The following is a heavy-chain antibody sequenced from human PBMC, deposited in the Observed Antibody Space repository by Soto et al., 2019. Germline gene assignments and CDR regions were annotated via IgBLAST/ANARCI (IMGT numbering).Heavy chain of an antibody. D-gene: IGHD6-19*01. J-gene: IGHJ3*02. CDR2: IKSKTDGGTT. CDR1: GFTFSNAW. Sequence: EVQLVESGGGLVKPGGSLRLSCAASGFTFSNAWMSWVRQAPGKGLEWVGRIKSKTDGGTTDYAAPVKGRFTISRDDSKNTLYMQMNSLKTEDSAVYYCTTEGLGDAFDIWGQGTMVTVSS. V-gene: IGHV3-15*01. CDR3: TTEGLGDAFDI.